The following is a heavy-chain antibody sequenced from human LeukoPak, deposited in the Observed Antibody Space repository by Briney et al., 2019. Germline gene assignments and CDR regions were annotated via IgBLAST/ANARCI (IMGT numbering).Heavy chain of an antibody. CDR3: ANGAHPDSSHYYFDY. V-gene: IGHV3-23*01. J-gene: IGHJ4*02. Sequence: GGSLRLSCAASGFTLSRYGMSWVRQAPGKGLEWVSAITGRGVRTYNGDSVKGRFTISRDNSKNTVFLQMNSLRGEDTAVYYCANGAHPDSSHYYFDYWGQGALVTVSS. D-gene: IGHD2-2*01. CDR1: GFTLSRYG. CDR2: ITGRGVRT.